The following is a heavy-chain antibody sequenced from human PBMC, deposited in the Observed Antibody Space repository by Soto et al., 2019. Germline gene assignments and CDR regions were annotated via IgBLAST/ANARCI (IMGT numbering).Heavy chain of an antibody. J-gene: IGHJ4*02. D-gene: IGHD6-13*01. Sequence: QVQLVQSRGEVKRPGASVKVSCQAFGYTFINYGISGVRQAPGQGLEWMGWVSGYNGNTNYAQKFRGRVTMTRDTSTSTAYMELKTLRSDDTAVYYCARDEGSHGFDSWGPGTLVAVSS. V-gene: IGHV1-18*04. CDR3: ARDEGSHGFDS. CDR1: GYTFINYG. CDR2: VSGYNGNT.